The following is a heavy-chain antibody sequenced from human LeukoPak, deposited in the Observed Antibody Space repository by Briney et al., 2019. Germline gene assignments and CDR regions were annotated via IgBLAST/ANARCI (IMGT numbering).Heavy chain of an antibody. CDR3: AKESGYYHY. Sequence: GGSLRLSCAASGVSVNNNYVNWVRQAPGKGLEWVSIIYGGGDTSYADSVKGRFTISRDNSKNTVYLQMNSLRAEDTAVYYCAKESGYYHYWGQGTQVTVSS. CDR1: GVSVNNNY. J-gene: IGHJ4*02. CDR2: IYGGGDT. V-gene: IGHV3-53*01. D-gene: IGHD3-3*01.